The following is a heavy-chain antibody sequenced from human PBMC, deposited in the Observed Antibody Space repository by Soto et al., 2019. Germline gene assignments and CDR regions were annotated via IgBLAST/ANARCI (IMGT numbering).Heavy chain of an antibody. J-gene: IGHJ6*02. CDR2: IFHSGST. CDR1: GGSISTSDW. V-gene: IGHV4-4*02. Sequence: LSLTCAVSGGSISTSDWWSWVRQPPGTGLEWIGEIFHSGSTHYNPSLRGRVSISVDKSRSQFSLKLTSVTAADTAVYYCARMGYCSGGRCYPAYYGMDVWGQGTTVTVSS. CDR3: ARMGYCSGGRCYPAYYGMDV. D-gene: IGHD2-15*01.